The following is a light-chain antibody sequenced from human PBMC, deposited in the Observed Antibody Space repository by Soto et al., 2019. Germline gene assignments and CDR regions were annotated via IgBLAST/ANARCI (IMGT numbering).Light chain of an antibody. J-gene: IGKJ2*01. CDR2: DAS. CDR3: QQRSNWPPT. Sequence: EVVLTQSPATLSLSPGERATLSCRASQSISTYLAWYQQKPGQSPKLLISDASNRATGIPARFSGSGTGTDFTLSISSLEPEDFVVYSCQQRSNWPPTFGQGTQLEIK. V-gene: IGKV3-11*01. CDR1: QSISTY.